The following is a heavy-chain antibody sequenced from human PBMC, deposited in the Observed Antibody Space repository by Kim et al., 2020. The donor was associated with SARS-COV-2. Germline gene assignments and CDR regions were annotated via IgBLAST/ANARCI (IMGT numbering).Heavy chain of an antibody. V-gene: IGHV3-23*01. CDR3: AKQITMVRGVSPDAFDI. Sequence: VKGRFTISRDNSKNTLYLQMNSLRAEDTAVYYCAKQITMVRGVSPDAFDIWGQGTMVTVSS. J-gene: IGHJ3*02. D-gene: IGHD3-10*01.